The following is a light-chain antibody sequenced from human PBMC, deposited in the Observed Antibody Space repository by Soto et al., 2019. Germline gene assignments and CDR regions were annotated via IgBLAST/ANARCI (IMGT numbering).Light chain of an antibody. Sequence: DIQMTQSPSSLSASVGDRVTISCQASQDITNYLNWYQQRPGKAPKLLIYDASNLETGVPSRFSGSGSGTDFTLTISSLQPEDIATYFCQQYDNVPITFGQGTRLEIK. CDR2: DAS. J-gene: IGKJ5*01. CDR3: QQYDNVPIT. V-gene: IGKV1-33*01. CDR1: QDITNY.